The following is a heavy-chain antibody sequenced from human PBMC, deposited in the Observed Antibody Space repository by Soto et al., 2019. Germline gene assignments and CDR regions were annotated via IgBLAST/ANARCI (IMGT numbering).Heavy chain of an antibody. V-gene: IGHV3-23*01. D-gene: IGHD5-18*01. CDR3: AKGENLPSGPAMVYFDC. CDR1: GFTLSTYA. J-gene: IGHJ4*02. CDR2: ISGSGDRT. Sequence: PGGSLRLSCAASGFTLSTYAMSWVRQAPGKGLEWVSAISGSGDRTYYADSVKGRFTISRDNSKNTLYLQMNSLRAEDTAVYYCAKGENLPSGPAMVYFDCWGQRTLVTVSS.